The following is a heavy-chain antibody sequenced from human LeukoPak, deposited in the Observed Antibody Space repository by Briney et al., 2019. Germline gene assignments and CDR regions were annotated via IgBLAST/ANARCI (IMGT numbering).Heavy chain of an antibody. CDR3: AKDRGPMVRAPFDS. J-gene: IGHJ4*02. Sequence: QSGGSLRLSCAGSGFTFNSYAMTWVRQAPGKGLEWVSTIRGNGDRTHYADSVKGRFTISRDNSKNTLYLQMNSLRAEDTAVYYCAKDRGPMVRAPFDSWGQGNLVTVSS. D-gene: IGHD3-10*01. CDR1: GFTFNSYA. V-gene: IGHV3-23*01. CDR2: IRGNGDRT.